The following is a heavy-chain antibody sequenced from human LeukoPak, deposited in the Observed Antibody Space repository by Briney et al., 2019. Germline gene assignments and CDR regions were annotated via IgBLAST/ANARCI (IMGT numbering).Heavy chain of an antibody. V-gene: IGHV3-74*01. CDR3: ARFIVGAAWGAFDI. CDR1: GFTFSSYW. CDR2: INSDGSST. J-gene: IGHJ3*02. Sequence: GGSLRLSCAASGFTFSSYWMHWVRHAPGKGLVWVSRINSDGSSTSYADSVKGRFTISRDNAKNTLYLQMNSLRADDTAVYYCARFIVGAAWGAFDIWGQGTMVTVSS. D-gene: IGHD1-26*01.